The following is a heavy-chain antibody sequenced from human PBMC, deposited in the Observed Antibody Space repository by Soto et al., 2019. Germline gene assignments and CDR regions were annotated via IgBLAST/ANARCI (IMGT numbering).Heavy chain of an antibody. CDR1: GGSISSGGYS. Sequence: QLQLQESGSGLVKPSQTLSLTCAVSGGSISSGGYSWSWIRQPPGKGLEWIGYIYHSGSTYYNPFLKRRVTMSVVWSRNQFSLKLCSVTASGTAVYYCARVPSLCGQGTLVTLSS. CDR3: ARVPSL. CDR2: IYHSGST. V-gene: IGHV4-30-2*01. J-gene: IGHJ4*02.